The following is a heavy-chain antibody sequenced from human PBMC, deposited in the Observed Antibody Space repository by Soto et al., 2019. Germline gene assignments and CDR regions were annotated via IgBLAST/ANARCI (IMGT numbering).Heavy chain of an antibody. CDR1: GGTFSSYA. Sequence: SVKVSCKASGGTFSSYAISWVRQAPGQGLEWMGGIIPIFGTANYAQKFQGRVTITADESTSTAYMELSSLRSEDTAVYYCASRRTTVTSFRYYYGMDVWGQGTTVTVSS. V-gene: IGHV1-69*13. J-gene: IGHJ6*02. CDR3: ASRRTTVTSFRYYYGMDV. CDR2: IIPIFGTA. D-gene: IGHD4-4*01.